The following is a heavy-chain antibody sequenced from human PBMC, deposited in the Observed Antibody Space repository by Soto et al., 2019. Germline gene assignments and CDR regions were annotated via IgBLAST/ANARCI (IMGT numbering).Heavy chain of an antibody. D-gene: IGHD3-22*01. CDR3: ARARGYYYDSSGSLTYFDY. Sequence: ASVKVSCKASGYTFTSYGISWVRQAPGQGLEGMGWISAYNGNTNYAQKLQGRVTMTTDTSTSTAYMELRSLRSDDTAVYYCARARGYYYDSSGSLTYFDYWGQGTLVTVSS. V-gene: IGHV1-18*04. CDR1: GYTFTSYG. J-gene: IGHJ4*02. CDR2: ISAYNGNT.